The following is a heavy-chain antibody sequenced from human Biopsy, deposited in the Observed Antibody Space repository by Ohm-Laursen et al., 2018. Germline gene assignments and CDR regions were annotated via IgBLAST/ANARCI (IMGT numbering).Heavy chain of an antibody. Sequence: SLRLSCAASGFTFCSYSMTWVRQAPGKGLEWVSTISRGSDIIYYADSVKGRFTVSRDNFKETVYLQMNSLRGEDTAVYYCARDASMGATYYFHHWGQGTLVIVSS. CDR1: GFTFCSYS. J-gene: IGHJ4*02. D-gene: IGHD1-26*01. CDR3: ARDASMGATYYFHH. V-gene: IGHV3-23*01. CDR2: ISRGSDII.